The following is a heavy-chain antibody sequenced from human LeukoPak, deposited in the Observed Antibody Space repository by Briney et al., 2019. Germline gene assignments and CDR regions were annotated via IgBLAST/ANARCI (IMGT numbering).Heavy chain of an antibody. CDR1: GGSISSSSYY. J-gene: IGHJ4*02. CDR3: AREITMVRGVTDY. Sequence: PSETLSLTCTVSGGSISSSSYYWGWIRQPPGKGLEWIGSIYYSGSTYYNPSLKSRVTISVDTSKNQFSLKLSSVTAADTAVYYCAREITMVRGVTDYWGQGTLVTVSS. D-gene: IGHD3-10*01. V-gene: IGHV4-39*02. CDR2: IYYSGST.